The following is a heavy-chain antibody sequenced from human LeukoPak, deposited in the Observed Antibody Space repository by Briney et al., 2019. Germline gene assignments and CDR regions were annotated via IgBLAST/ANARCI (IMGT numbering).Heavy chain of an antibody. V-gene: IGHV4-4*07. J-gene: IGHJ4*02. D-gene: IGHD1-7*01. CDR2: IYTSGTTNYNT. CDR1: GGSISSYY. Sequence: PSETLSLTCTVSGGSISSYYWSWIRQPAGKGLEWIGRIYTSGTTNYNTNYNPSLKSRVTMSVDTSKNQLSLNLSSVTAADTAVYYCARETRQGSDFWGQGTLVTVSS. CDR3: ARETRQGSDF.